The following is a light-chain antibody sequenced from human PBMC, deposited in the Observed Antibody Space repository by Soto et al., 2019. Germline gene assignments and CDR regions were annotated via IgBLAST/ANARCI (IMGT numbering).Light chain of an antibody. CDR2: AAS. J-gene: IGKJ2*01. CDR1: QGIRND. CDR3: LLDYNYPRT. V-gene: IGKV1-6*01. Sequence: AIQMTQSPSSLSASAGDRVTITCRASQGIRNDLGWYQQKPGKAPKLLIYAASSLQRGVPSRFSGSGSGTDFTLTISSLQPEDFATYYCLLDYNYPRTFGQGTKLEIK.